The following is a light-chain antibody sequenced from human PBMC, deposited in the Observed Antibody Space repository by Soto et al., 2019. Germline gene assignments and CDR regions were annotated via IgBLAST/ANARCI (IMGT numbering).Light chain of an antibody. V-gene: IGKV3-11*01. Sequence: IVLTQSPATLSLSPGERATRSCRASQSVSSYLAWYQQKPGQAPRLLIYDASNMATGIPARFSGSGSGTDFTLTISSLEPEDFAVYYCQQRSNWSTFGQGTKVEIK. J-gene: IGKJ1*01. CDR3: QQRSNWST. CDR2: DAS. CDR1: QSVSSY.